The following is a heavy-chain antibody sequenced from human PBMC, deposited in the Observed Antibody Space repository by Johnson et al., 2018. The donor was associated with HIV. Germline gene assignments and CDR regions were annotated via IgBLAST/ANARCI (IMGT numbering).Heavy chain of an antibody. CDR2: ISYDGSNK. Sequence: QVQLVESGGGVVRPGGSLRLSCAASGFTFDDYGMSWVRQAPGKGLEWVAVISYDGSNKYYADSVKGRFTISRDNSKNTLYLQMNSLRAEDTAVYYCARAKNLFWGGYYDAFDIWGQGTMVTVSS. V-gene: IGHV3-30*03. J-gene: IGHJ3*02. D-gene: IGHD3-3*01. CDR1: GFTFDDYG. CDR3: ARAKNLFWGGYYDAFDI.